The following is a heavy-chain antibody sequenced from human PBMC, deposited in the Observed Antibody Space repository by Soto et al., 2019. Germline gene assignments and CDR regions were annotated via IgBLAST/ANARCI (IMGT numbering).Heavy chain of an antibody. Sequence: QVQVVQSGAEVKKPGASVKVSCKASGYTFTSYGISWVRQAPGQGLEWVGWINAYNGNTKYAQKLQGRVTITTDTLTTTAYMGLTSLRPDDSPVSCCATDLGGAISAPWGQGPLVTVSS. CDR2: INAYNGNT. D-gene: IGHD2-2*02. V-gene: IGHV1-18*01. CDR1: GYTFTSYG. J-gene: IGHJ5*02. CDR3: ATDLGGAISAP.